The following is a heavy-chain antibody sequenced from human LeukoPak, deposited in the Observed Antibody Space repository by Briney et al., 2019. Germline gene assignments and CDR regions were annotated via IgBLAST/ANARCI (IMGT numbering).Heavy chain of an antibody. CDR2: ISGSGGST. D-gene: IGHD1-26*01. CDR3: AKYAGIVGATWRFDY. CDR1: GFTFSSYA. J-gene: IGHJ4*02. V-gene: IGHV3-23*01. Sequence: GGSLRLSCAASGFTFSSYAMSWVRQAPGKGLEWVSAISGSGGSTYYADSVKGRFTVSRDNSKNTLYLQMNSLRAEDTAVYYCAKYAGIVGATWRFDYWGQGTLVTVSS.